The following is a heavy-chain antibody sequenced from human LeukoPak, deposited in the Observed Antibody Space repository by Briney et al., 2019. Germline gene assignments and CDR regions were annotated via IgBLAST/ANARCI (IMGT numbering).Heavy chain of an antibody. V-gene: IGHV3-30*02. Sequence: GGSLRLSCAASAFTSSSYGMHWVRQAPGKGLEWVAFIRYDGSNKYYADSAKGRFTISRDNSKNTLYLQMNSLRAEDTAVYYCAKDHNLGYCSGGSCYYFDYWGQGTLVTVSS. J-gene: IGHJ4*02. CDR1: AFTSSSYG. D-gene: IGHD2-15*01. CDR3: AKDHNLGYCSGGSCYYFDY. CDR2: IRYDGSNK.